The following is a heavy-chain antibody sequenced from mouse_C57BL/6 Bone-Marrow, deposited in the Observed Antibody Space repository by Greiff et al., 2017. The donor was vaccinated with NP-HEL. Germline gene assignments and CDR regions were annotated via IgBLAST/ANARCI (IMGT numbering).Heavy chain of an antibody. CDR3: ARENYYYGSSYPYFDY. CDR1: GYTFTSYW. CDR2: IYPSDSET. J-gene: IGHJ2*01. V-gene: IGHV1-61*01. D-gene: IGHD1-1*01. Sequence: VKLQQPGAELVRPGSSVKLSCKASGYTFTSYWMDWVKQRPGQGLEWIGNIYPSDSETHYNQKFKDKATLTVDKSSSTAYMQLSSLTSEDSAVYYCARENYYYGSSYPYFDYWGQGTTLTVSS.